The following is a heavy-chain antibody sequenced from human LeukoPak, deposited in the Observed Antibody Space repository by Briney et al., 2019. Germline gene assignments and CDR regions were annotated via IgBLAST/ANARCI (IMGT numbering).Heavy chain of an antibody. V-gene: IGHV4-34*01. CDR1: GGSFSGYY. D-gene: IGHD6-13*01. CDR2: INHSGST. CDR3: ARDYQTVAGTPDRWFDP. J-gene: IGHJ5*02. Sequence: SETLSLTCAVYGGSFSGYYWSWIRQPPGKGLEWIGEINHSGSTNYNPSLKSRVTISVDTSKNQFSLKLSSVTAADTAVYYCARDYQTVAGTPDRWFDPWGQGTLVTVSS.